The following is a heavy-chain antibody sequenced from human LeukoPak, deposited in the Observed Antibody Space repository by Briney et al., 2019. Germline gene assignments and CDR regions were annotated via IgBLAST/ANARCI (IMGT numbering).Heavy chain of an antibody. D-gene: IGHD5-12*01. J-gene: IGHJ4*03. Sequence: PSETLSLTCTVSGGSISSYYWSWLRQPPGKGLEWIGYIYYSGSTNYNPSLKSRVTISVDTSKNQFSLKLISVTAADTAVYYCARAFRRGGGYFDYWGQGTLVTVSS. CDR3: ARAFRRGGGYFDY. V-gene: IGHV4-59*12. CDR1: GGSISSYY. CDR2: IYYSGST.